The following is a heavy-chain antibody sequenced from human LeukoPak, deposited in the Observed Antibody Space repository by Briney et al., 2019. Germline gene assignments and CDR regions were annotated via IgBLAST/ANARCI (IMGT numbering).Heavy chain of an antibody. Sequence: SETLSLTCAVYGGSFSGYYWSWIRQPPGKGLEWIGSIYYSGSTYYNPSLKSRVTISVDTSKNQFSLKLSSVTAADTAVYYCARHVTYYYDSSGYYFDYWGQGTLVTVSS. CDR3: ARHVTYYYDSSGYYFDY. V-gene: IGHV4-34*01. CDR2: IYYSGST. J-gene: IGHJ4*02. CDR1: GGSFSGYY. D-gene: IGHD3-22*01.